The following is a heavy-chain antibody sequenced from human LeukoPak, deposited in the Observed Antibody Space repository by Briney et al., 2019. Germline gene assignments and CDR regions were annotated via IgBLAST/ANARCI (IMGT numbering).Heavy chain of an antibody. CDR3: ARSGLFYGSGSHFDY. CDR1: GFTFSSYG. Sequence: GRSLRLSCAASGFTFSSYGMHWVRQAPGKGLEWVAVIWYDGSNKYYADSVKGRFTISRGNSKNTLYLQMNSLRAEDTAVYYCARSGLFYGSGSHFDYWGQGTLVTVSS. J-gene: IGHJ4*02. V-gene: IGHV3-33*01. CDR2: IWYDGSNK. D-gene: IGHD3-10*01.